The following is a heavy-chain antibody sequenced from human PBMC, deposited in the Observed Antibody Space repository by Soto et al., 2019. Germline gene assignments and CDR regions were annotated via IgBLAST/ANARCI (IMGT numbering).Heavy chain of an antibody. CDR1: GYSFTSYW. CDR3: ARLGASTSYGYGGDYYYGMDV. Sequence: GESLKISCKGSGYSFTSYWIGWVRQMPGKGLEWMGIIYPGDSDTRYSPSFQGQVTISADKSISTAYLQWSSLKASDTAMYYCARLGASTSYGYGGDYYYGMDVWGQGTTVTVSS. CDR2: IYPGDSDT. D-gene: IGHD5-18*01. J-gene: IGHJ6*02. V-gene: IGHV5-51*01.